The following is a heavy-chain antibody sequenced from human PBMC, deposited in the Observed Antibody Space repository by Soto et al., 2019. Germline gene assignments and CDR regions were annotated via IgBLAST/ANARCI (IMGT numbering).Heavy chain of an antibody. D-gene: IGHD3-10*01. CDR2: IYYSGST. CDR3: ARQSPYGSGSYTHFDY. J-gene: IGHJ4*02. CDR1: GGSISSYY. V-gene: IGHV4-59*08. Sequence: SETLSLTCTVSGGSISSYYWSWIRQPPGKGLEWIGYIYYSGSTNYNPSLKSRVTISVDTSKNQFSLKLSSVTAADTAVYYCARQSPYGSGSYTHFDYWGQGTLVTVSS.